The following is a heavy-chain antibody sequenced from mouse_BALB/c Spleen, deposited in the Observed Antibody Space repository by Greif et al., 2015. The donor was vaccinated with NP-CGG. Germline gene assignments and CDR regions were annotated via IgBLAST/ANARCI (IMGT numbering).Heavy chain of an antibody. CDR3: ESSLFVNSLLSFARDY. J-gene: IGHJ4*01. D-gene: IGHD1-3*01. V-gene: IGHV1-4*01. Sequence: QVQLQQSGAELARPGASVKMSCKASGYTFTSYTMHWVKQRPGQGLEWIGYINPSSGYTNYNQKFKDKATLTADKSSSPPSFHLASLPSEDSPVYYFESSLFVNSLLSFARDYWVQATSFPLPP. CDR2: INPSSGYT. CDR1: GYTFTSYT.